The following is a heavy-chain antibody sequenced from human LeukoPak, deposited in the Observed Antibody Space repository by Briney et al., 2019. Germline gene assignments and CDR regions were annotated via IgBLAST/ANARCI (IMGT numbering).Heavy chain of an antibody. Sequence: SETLSLTCAVYGGSFSGYYWSWIRQPPGKGLEWIGEINHSGSTNYNPSLKSRVTISVDTSKNQFSLKLSSVTAADTAVYYCARVVGRARSGYFQHWGRGTLVTVSS. V-gene: IGHV4-34*01. J-gene: IGHJ1*01. D-gene: IGHD4/OR15-4a*01. CDR2: INHSGST. CDR1: GGSFSGYY. CDR3: ARVVGRARSGYFQH.